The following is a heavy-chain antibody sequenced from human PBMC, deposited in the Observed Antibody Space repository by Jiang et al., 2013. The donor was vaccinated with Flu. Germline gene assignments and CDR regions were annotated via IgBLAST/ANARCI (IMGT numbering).Heavy chain of an antibody. CDR3: ARLTSGRYYYYGMDV. D-gene: IGHD3-10*01. CDR2: IYYSGST. V-gene: IGHV4-59*08. J-gene: IGHJ6*02. CDR1: GGSISSYY. Sequence: GSGLVKPSETLSLTCTVSGGSISSYYWSWIRQPPGKGLEWIGYIYYSGSTNYNPSLKSRVTISVDTSKNQFSLKLSSVTAADTAVYYCARLTSGRYYYYGMDVWGQGPRSPSP.